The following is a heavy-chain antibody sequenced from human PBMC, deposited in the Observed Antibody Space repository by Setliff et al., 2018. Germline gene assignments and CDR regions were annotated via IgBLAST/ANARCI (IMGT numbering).Heavy chain of an antibody. J-gene: IGHJ4*02. CDR2: IHYSGST. Sequence: PSETLSLTCTVSAGSISSSSYYWGWIRQPPGKGLGWIATIHYSGSTYYNPSLKSRVTTSVDTSKNQFSLKLSSVTAADTAVYYCARQGRKSDSRGYYYWTDFDYWGQGALVTVSS. CDR1: AGSISSSSYY. V-gene: IGHV4-39*01. CDR3: ARQGRKSDSRGYYYWTDFDY. D-gene: IGHD3-22*01.